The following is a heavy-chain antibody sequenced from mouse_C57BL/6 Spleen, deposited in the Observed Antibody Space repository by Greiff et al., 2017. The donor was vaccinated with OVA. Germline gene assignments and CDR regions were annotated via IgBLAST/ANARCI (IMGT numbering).Heavy chain of an antibody. CDR3: ARSFYYGSSYFDY. J-gene: IGHJ2*01. Sequence: VQLQQPGAELVMPGASVKLSCKASGYTFTSYWMHWVKQRPGQGLEWIGEIDPSDSYTNYNQKFKGKSTLTVDKSSSPAYMQLSSLTSEDSAVYYCARSFYYGSSYFDYWGQGTTLTVSS. D-gene: IGHD1-1*01. CDR1: GYTFTSYW. CDR2: IDPSDSYT. V-gene: IGHV1-69*01.